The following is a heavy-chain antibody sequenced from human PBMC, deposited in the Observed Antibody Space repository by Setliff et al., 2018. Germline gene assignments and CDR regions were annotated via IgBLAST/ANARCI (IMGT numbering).Heavy chain of an antibody. D-gene: IGHD3-22*01. Sequence: GASVKVSCKTSGYSFTVFGISWVRQAPGQGLEWMGWISPYYGNTNYAQQFQGRVTMTTDTSTTTAYMELTSLTSEDTALYYCVRGQGPRTVVAIPFDHWGQGTLVTVSS. V-gene: IGHV1-18*01. CDR1: GYSFTVFG. CDR3: VRGQGPRTVVAIPFDH. CDR2: ISPYYGNT. J-gene: IGHJ4*02.